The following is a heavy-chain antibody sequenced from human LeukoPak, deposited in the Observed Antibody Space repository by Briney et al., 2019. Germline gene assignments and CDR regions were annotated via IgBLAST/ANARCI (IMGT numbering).Heavy chain of an antibody. V-gene: IGHV4-30-4*08. CDR3: ARDSMVRGVLSAFDI. CDR2: IYYIGST. J-gene: IGHJ3*02. CDR1: GGSISSYY. D-gene: IGHD3-10*01. Sequence: SETLSLTCTVSGGSISSYYWSWIRQPPGKGLEWIGYIYYIGSTYYNPSLKSRVNMSLDTSKNQFSLNLSSVTAADTAVYYCARDSMVRGVLSAFDIWGQGTMVTVSS.